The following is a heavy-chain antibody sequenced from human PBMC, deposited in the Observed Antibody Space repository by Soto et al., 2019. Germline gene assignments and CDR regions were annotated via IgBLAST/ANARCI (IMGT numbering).Heavy chain of an antibody. CDR3: ARGGANQIFYYYYYGMDV. CDR1: GYTFTGYY. V-gene: IGHV1-2*02. CDR2: INPNSGGT. J-gene: IGHJ6*02. D-gene: IGHD1-26*01. Sequence: ASVKVSCKASGYTFTGYYMHWVRQAPGQGLEWMGWINPNSGGTNYAQKFQGRVTMTRDTSISTAYMELSRLRSDDTAVYYCARGGANQIFYYYYYGMDVWGQGTTVTVSS.